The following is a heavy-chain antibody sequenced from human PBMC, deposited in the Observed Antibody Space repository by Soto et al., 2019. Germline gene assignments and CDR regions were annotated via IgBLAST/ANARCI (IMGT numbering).Heavy chain of an antibody. J-gene: IGHJ4*02. V-gene: IGHV5-51*01. CDR2: IYPGDSDT. D-gene: IGHD3-3*02. CDR1: GYSFTSYW. CDR3: ARQGHFWSGYLGNCFDY. Sequence: PGESLKISCNGSGYSFTSYWIGWVRQMPGKGLEWMGIIYPGDSDTRYSPSFQGQVTISADKSISTAYLQWSSLKASDTAMYYCARQGHFWSGYLGNCFDYWGQGTLVTVYS.